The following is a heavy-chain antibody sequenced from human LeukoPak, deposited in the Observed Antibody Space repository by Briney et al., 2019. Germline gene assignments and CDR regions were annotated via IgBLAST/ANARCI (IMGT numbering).Heavy chain of an antibody. V-gene: IGHV4-39*07. Sequence: PSETPSLTCTVSGDSISSSSSYWGWIRQPPGKGLGWIGSIFHTGSTYHNPSLKSRVTISVDTSKNQFSLKLNSVTAADTAVYYCARDHSSSSEDYWGQGTLVTVSS. CDR2: IFHTGST. J-gene: IGHJ4*02. D-gene: IGHD6-13*01. CDR1: GDSISSSSSY. CDR3: ARDHSSSSEDY.